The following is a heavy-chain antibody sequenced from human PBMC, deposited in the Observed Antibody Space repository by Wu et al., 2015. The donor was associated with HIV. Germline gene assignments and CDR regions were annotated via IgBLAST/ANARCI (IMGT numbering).Heavy chain of an antibody. J-gene: IGHJ6*03. V-gene: IGHV1-18*01. CDR3: ARFQSSYYYYMDV. Sequence: QAHLVQSGAEVKKPGASVKVSCKASGYTFTNYDINWVRQATGQGLEWMGWISVYYGNTDYAQKLQGRVTMTTDTSTSTAYMELRSLRSDDTAVYYCARFQSSYYYYMDVWGKGTTVTVSS. CDR2: ISVYYGNT. CDR1: GYTFTNYD.